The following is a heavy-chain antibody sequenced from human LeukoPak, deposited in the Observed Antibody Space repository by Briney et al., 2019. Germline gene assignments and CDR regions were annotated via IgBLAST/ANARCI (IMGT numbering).Heavy chain of an antibody. D-gene: IGHD3-3*01. V-gene: IGHV3-7*01. CDR3: ATDRGWRASGYYLYYLEY. CDR2: IKHDGSEK. Sequence: GGSLRLSCAASGFIFTNYFMSWVRQAPGKGLEWVASIKHDGSEKYYVDSVRGRFTISRDNTMNSLYLQMSSLRAEDTAVYYCATDRGWRASGYYLYYLEYWGQGTLVTYSS. J-gene: IGHJ4*02. CDR1: GFIFTNYF.